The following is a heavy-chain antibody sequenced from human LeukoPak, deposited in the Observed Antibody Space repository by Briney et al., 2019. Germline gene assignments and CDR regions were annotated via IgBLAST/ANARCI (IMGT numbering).Heavy chain of an antibody. CDR2: INWNGGST. CDR3: AKSRYYYDSSGYFDY. V-gene: IGHV3-20*04. CDR1: GFTFDDYG. Sequence: GGPLRLSCAASGFTFDDYGMSWVRQAPGKGLEWVSGINWNGGSTGHADSVKGRFTISRDNAKNSLYLQMNSLRAEDTALYYCAKSRYYYDSSGYFDYWGQGTLVTVSS. J-gene: IGHJ4*02. D-gene: IGHD3-22*01.